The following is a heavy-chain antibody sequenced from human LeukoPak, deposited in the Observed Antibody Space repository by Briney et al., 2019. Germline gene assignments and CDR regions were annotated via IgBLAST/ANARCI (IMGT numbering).Heavy chain of an antibody. V-gene: IGHV3-9*01. Sequence: PGGSLRLACAASGFRFYDYAMHWVRQAPGKGLEWVSSINWNSAGIDYADSVKGRFTISRDNTKNSLYLHMSSLRAEDTALYYRAKDGDNNWYGRLDNWGQGTLVTVSS. J-gene: IGHJ4*02. CDR3: AKDGDNNWYGRLDN. D-gene: IGHD4-17*01. CDR2: INWNSAGI. CDR1: GFRFYDYA.